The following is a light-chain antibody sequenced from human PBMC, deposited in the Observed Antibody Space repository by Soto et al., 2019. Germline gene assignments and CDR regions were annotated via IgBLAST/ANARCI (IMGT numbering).Light chain of an antibody. CDR2: DVS. CDR3: SSYTSSSTQV. CDR1: SSVVGGYNY. Sequence: QSVLTQPASVSGSPGQSITISCTGTSSVVGGYNYVSWYQQHPGKAPKLMIYDVSNRPSGVSNRFSGSKSGNTASLTISGLQAEDEADYYCSSYTSSSTQVFGTGTKVTV. V-gene: IGLV2-14*01. J-gene: IGLJ1*01.